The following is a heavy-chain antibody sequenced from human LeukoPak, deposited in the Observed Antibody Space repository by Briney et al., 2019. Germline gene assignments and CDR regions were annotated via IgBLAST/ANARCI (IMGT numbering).Heavy chain of an antibody. CDR3: ARGNYDLWSGYSVYNWFDP. CDR1: GGTFSSYA. J-gene: IGHJ5*02. D-gene: IGHD3-3*01. V-gene: IGHV1-69*05. CDR2: INPNFGAT. Sequence: SVKVSCKASGGTFSSYAIRWVRQAPGQGLEWMGGINPNFGATNYAQKFQGRVTITTDESTNTAYMELSSLTSEDTAVYYCARGNYDLWSGYSVYNWFDPWGQGTLVTVSS.